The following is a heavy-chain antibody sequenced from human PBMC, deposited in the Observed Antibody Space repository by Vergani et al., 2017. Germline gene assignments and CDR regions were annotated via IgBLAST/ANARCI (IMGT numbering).Heavy chain of an antibody. Sequence: QVQLVQSGAEMKKPGASVNVSCKTSGYSFNSYGINWVRQAPGQGLEWLGWISGYDGKTKYVEKLQGRITVTIDTSTNSAYMELSGLRVEDTAVYYCVRLPRGPWNFDLWGRGTLITVSS. V-gene: IGHV1-18*01. CDR3: VRLPRGPWNFDL. CDR2: ISGYDGKT. J-gene: IGHJ2*01. CDR1: GYSFNSYG.